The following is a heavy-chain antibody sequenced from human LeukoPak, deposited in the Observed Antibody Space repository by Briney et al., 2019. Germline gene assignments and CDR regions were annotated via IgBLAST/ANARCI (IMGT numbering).Heavy chain of an antibody. D-gene: IGHD2-8*01. Sequence: PGRSLRPSCAASGFTFSSYGMEWVRQAPGKGLEWVAFIWYDGSDKYYADSVKGRFTISRDNSKNTLYLQMNSLRAEDTAVYYCAKGLYCTNGVCYNDYFDYWGQGTLVTVSS. CDR1: GFTFSSYG. CDR3: AKGLYCTNGVCYNDYFDY. J-gene: IGHJ4*02. V-gene: IGHV3-33*06. CDR2: IWYDGSDK.